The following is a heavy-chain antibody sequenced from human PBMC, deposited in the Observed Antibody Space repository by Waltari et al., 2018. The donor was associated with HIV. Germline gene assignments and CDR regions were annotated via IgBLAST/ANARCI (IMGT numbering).Heavy chain of an antibody. CDR3: ARDLPHGDDPMYNWFDP. Sequence: QLQLQESGPGLVKPSETLSLTCTVSGGSISSSSYYWGWIRQPPGKGLEWIGRIYYSGSTDYNPSLKSRVTISVDTSKNQFSLKLSSVTAADTAVYYCARDLPHGDDPMYNWFDPWGQGTLVTVSS. CDR2: IYYSGST. J-gene: IGHJ5*02. CDR1: GGSISSSSYY. V-gene: IGHV4-39*07. D-gene: IGHD4-17*01.